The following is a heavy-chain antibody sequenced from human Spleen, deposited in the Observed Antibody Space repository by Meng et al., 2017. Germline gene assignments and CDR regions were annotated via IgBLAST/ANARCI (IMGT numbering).Heavy chain of an antibody. CDR1: GYSLNSNYF. CDR2: IFHSGST. D-gene: IGHD3-10*01. V-gene: IGHV4-38-2*01. Sequence: SETLSLTCAVSGYSLNSNYFWGWIRQAPGKGLEWIGNIFHSGSTFYNPSLKSRVTISVDTSRNQFSLKLSSVTAADTAVYYCARGEGYYAMGVWGQGTTVTVSS. CDR3: ARGEGYYAMGV. J-gene: IGHJ6*02.